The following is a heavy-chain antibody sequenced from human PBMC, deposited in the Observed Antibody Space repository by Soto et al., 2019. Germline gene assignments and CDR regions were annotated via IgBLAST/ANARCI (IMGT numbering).Heavy chain of an antibody. Sequence: PGGSLRLSCAASGFTFSNAWIHWVRQAPGEGLEWVGRIKSKTDGGTTDHAAPVKGRFTISRDDSKNTVYLQMNSLKSEDSAVYYCIYYYDSSTYFHVDYWGQGTLVTVSS. J-gene: IGHJ4*02. D-gene: IGHD3-22*01. CDR2: IKSKTDGGTT. V-gene: IGHV3-15*01. CDR3: IYYYDSSTYFHVDY. CDR1: GFTFSNAW.